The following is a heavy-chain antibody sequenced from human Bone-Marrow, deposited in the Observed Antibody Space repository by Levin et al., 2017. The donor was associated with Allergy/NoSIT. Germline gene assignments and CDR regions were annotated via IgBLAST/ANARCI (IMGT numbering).Heavy chain of an antibody. V-gene: IGHV4-59*11. Sequence: PSETLSLTCTVSGGSITTHYWNWLRQPPGKGLEWIGHVFHTGSTSYNPSLKSRVTISVDTSKNQFSLILTSVTAADTAVYFCARSGGVATPWFDPWGQGTLVTVSS. CDR1: GGSITTHY. J-gene: IGHJ5*02. CDR2: VFHTGST. CDR3: ARSGGVATPWFDP. D-gene: IGHD3-16*01.